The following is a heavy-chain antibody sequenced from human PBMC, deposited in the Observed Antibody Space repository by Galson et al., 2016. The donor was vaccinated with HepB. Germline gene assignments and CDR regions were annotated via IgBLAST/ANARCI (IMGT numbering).Heavy chain of an antibody. CDR3: AKDRGVVIAHTRGMDV. CDR1: GFSFSSYA. D-gene: IGHD2-21*01. V-gene: IGHV3-23*01. J-gene: IGHJ6*02. CDR2: IGGSAGST. Sequence: SLRLSRAASGFSFSSYAMSWVRQAPGKGLEWVSGIGGSAGSTYYADSVKGRFTISRDNSKNTLYVQMNSLRVEDTAVYYCAKDRGVVIAHTRGMDVWGQGTTVTVSS.